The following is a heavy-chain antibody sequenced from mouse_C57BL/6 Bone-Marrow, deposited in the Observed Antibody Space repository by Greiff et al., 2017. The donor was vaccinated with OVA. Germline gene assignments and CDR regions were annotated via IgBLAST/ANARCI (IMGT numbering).Heavy chain of an antibody. CDR2: IYPGSGST. Sequence: QVQLQQPGAELVKPGASVEMSCKASGYTFTSYWITWVKQRPGQGLEWIGDIYPGSGSTNYNEKFKSKATLTVDTSSSTAYMQLSSLTSEDSAVYYCARDHLTYWYFDVWGTGTTVTVSS. CDR1: GYTFTSYW. J-gene: IGHJ1*03. D-gene: IGHD4-1*01. CDR3: ARDHLTYWYFDV. V-gene: IGHV1-55*01.